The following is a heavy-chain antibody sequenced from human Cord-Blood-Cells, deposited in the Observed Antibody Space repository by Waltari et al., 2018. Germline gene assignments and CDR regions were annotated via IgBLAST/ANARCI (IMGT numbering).Heavy chain of an antibody. CDR1: GYSISSGYY. CDR3: ARVPDLAGYSSIPLFDY. Sequence: QVQLQESGPGLVKPSETLSLTCTVSGYSISSGYYWGWIRQPPGKGLEWIWSIYPSGSNYYNPSLKSRVTISVDTSKNQFSLKLSSVTAADTAVYYCARVPDLAGYSSIPLFDYWGQGTLVTVSS. V-gene: IGHV4-38-2*02. J-gene: IGHJ4*02. CDR2: IYPSGSN. D-gene: IGHD6-13*01.